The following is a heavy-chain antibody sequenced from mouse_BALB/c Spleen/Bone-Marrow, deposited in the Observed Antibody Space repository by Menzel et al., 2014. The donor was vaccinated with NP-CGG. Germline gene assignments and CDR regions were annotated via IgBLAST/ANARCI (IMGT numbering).Heavy chain of an antibody. V-gene: IGHV14-3*02. CDR1: GLNIKDTY. Sequence: VQLQQSGAELVKPGASVKLSCTASGLNIKDTYMHWVKQRPEQGLEWIGRIDPANYNTKYDPKFQGKATITADASSNTAYLQLSSLTSEDTAVYYCARNLMAYWGQGTLVAVSA. J-gene: IGHJ3*01. CDR3: ARNLMAY. CDR2: IDPANYNT.